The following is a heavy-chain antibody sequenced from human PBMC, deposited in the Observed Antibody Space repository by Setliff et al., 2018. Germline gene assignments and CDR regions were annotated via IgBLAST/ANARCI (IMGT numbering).Heavy chain of an antibody. CDR1: GGSINSGGYY. CDR3: ARDRLLVGARYAMDV. J-gene: IGHJ6*03. D-gene: IGHD1-26*01. CDR2: IYYSGST. V-gene: IGHV4-31*03. Sequence: PSETLSLTCTVSGGSINSGGYYWSWIRQHPGKGLEWIGYIYYSGSTYYNPSLKSRVTISVDTSKNQFSLKLSSVTAADTAVYYCARDRLLVGARYAMDVWGKGTTGPSP.